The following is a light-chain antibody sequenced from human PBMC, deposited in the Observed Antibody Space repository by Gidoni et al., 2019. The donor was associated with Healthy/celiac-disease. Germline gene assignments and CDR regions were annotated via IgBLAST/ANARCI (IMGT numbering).Light chain of an antibody. CDR2: KAS. Sequence: IQMCQCPSTLSASLVDRVTITCRASQSISSWLALYQQKPGKDPKLLIYKASRLESGVTSRFSGSGSGTEVTLIISSLRPDDFATYYCQQYNSYSLFTFGGGTKVEIK. CDR3: QQYNSYSLFT. V-gene: IGKV1-5*03. J-gene: IGKJ4*01. CDR1: QSISSW.